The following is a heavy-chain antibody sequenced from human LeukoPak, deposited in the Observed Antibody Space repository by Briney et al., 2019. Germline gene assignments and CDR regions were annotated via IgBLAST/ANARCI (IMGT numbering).Heavy chain of an antibody. CDR1: GFTFGKYW. D-gene: IGHD3-3*01. CDR3: ARDQYDTWSRRENLAP. Sequence: GGSLRLSCVASGFTFGKYWMSWVRQAPGKGLEWVANIKLDGSEKNYVDSVKGRFTISRDNTKNSLYLQMNSLRVEDTAVFYCARDQYDTWSRRENLAPGGQGTLVIVS. V-gene: IGHV3-7*03. J-gene: IGHJ5*02. CDR2: IKLDGSEK.